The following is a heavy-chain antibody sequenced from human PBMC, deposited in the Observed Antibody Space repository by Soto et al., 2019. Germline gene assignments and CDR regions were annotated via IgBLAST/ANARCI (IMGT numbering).Heavy chain of an antibody. CDR2: ISPYNDNT. V-gene: IGHV1-18*04. CDR1: GYTSTTYG. Sequence: ASVKVSCKASGYTSTTYGVNWVRQAPGQGLEWMGWISPYNDNTNYARRFQGRVTLTTDTSANTAYMELRGLTFDDTAIYYCAKDKRPTFYYNGMDVWGQGTTVTVSS. CDR3: AKDKRPTFYYNGMDV. J-gene: IGHJ6*02.